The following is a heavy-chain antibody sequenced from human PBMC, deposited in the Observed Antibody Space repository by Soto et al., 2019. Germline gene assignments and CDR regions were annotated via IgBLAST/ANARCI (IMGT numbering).Heavy chain of an antibody. CDR2: ISAYNGNT. CDR3: ARAAYYYESSGYYPGDY. V-gene: IGHV1-18*01. J-gene: IGHJ4*02. CDR1: GYTFTSYG. D-gene: IGHD3-22*01. Sequence: ASVKVSCKASGYTFTSYGISWVRQAPGQGIEWMGWISAYNGNTKDPQKFQGRVTFTRDTSASTVYMEVSSLRSEDTAVYYCARAAYYYESSGYYPGDYWGQGTLVTVSS.